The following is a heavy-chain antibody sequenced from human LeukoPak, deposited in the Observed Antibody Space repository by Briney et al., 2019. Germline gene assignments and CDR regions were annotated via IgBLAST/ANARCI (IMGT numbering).Heavy chain of an antibody. CDR1: GYTFTGYY. V-gene: IGHV1-2*06. D-gene: IGHD6-19*01. CDR2: INPNSGGT. J-gene: IGHJ4*02. CDR3: ARDRSSGWYEHPFDY. Sequence: SVKVSCKASGYTFTGYYMHWVRQAPGQGLEWMGRINPNSGGTNYAQKFQGRVTMTRDTSISTAYMELSRLRSDDTAVYYCARDRSSGWYEHPFDYWGQGTLVTVSS.